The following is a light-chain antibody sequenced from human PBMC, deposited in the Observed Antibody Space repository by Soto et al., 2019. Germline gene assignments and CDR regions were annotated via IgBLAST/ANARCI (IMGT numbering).Light chain of an antibody. CDR3: LQYYNWPPYT. CDR1: LSVSTN. CDR2: GAS. Sequence: EIVLTHSPGSLSVSPGERATLSCRASLSVSTNVAWYQQKPGQGPRLLIYGASTRATGVTARFSGSGSGTDFTLTISSLQSEDFAVYYCLQYYNWPPYTFGQGTKLDI. V-gene: IGKV3-15*01. J-gene: IGKJ2*01.